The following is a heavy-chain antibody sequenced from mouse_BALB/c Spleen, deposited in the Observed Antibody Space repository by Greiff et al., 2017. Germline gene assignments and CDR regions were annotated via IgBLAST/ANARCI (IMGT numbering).Heavy chain of an antibody. CDR2: INPYNGDT. CDR3: ARSGTTAFDY. CDR1: GYSFTGYF. Sequence: EVKLMESGPELVKPGASVKISCKASGYSFTGYFMNWVMQSHGKSLEWIGRINPYNGDTFYNQKFKGKATLTVDKSSSTAHMELRSLASEDSAVYYCARSGTTAFDYWGQGTTLTVSS. V-gene: IGHV1-20*02. D-gene: IGHD1-2*01. J-gene: IGHJ2*01.